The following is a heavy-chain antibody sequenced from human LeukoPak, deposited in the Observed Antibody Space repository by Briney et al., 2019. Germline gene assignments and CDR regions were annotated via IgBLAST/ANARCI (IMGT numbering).Heavy chain of an antibody. Sequence: ASVKVSCKASGYTFTNYEINWVRQATGQGLEWMGWMNPDSGDTAYAHKFQGRITMTRSTSISTAYMELRSLRSDDTAVYYCARTISGSYYPGSYYYYGMDVWGQGTTVTVSS. CDR1: GYTFTNYE. CDR3: ARTISGSYYPGSYYYYGMDV. CDR2: MNPDSGDT. V-gene: IGHV1-8*01. J-gene: IGHJ6*02. D-gene: IGHD1-26*01.